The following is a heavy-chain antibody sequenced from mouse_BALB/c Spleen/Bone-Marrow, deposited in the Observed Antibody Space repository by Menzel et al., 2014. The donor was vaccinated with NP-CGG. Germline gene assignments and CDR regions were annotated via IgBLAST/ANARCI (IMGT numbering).Heavy chain of an antibody. V-gene: IGHV2-9*02. CDR3: ARDYGSSYYAMDY. J-gene: IGHJ4*01. CDR2: IWAGGST. Sequence: VQLQQSGTGLVAPSQSLSITCTVSGFSLXSYGVHWVRQPPGKGLEWLGVIWAGGSTNYNSALMSRLSISKDNSKSQVFLKMNSLQTDDTAMYYCARDYGSSYYAMDYWGQGTSVTVSS. CDR1: GFSLXSYG. D-gene: IGHD1-1*01.